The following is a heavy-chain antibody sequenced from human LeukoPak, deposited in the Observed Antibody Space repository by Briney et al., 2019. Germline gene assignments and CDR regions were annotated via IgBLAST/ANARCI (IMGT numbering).Heavy chain of an antibody. CDR3: AREDILLWFGELLGPLFDY. J-gene: IGHJ4*02. V-gene: IGHV3-7*01. Sequence: PGGSLRLSCAASGFTFSSYWMSWVRQAPGKGLEWVANIKQDGSEKYYVDPVKGRFTISRDNAKNSLYLQMNSLRAEDTAVYYCAREDILLWFGELLGPLFDYWGQGTLVTVSS. CDR1: GFTFSSYW. D-gene: IGHD3-10*01. CDR2: IKQDGSEK.